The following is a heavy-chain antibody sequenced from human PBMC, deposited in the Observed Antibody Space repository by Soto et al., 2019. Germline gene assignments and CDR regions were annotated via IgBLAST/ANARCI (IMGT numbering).Heavy chain of an antibody. CDR1: GFTFSSYA. V-gene: IGHV3-23*01. D-gene: IGHD2-15*01. CDR2: ISGSGGST. Sequence: GGSLRLSCAASGFTFSSYAMTWVRQAPGKGLEWVSAISGSGGSTYYADSVKGRFTISRDNSKNTLFLQMDSLRAEDTAVYYCARGNDVVVAAATSDYWGQGTLVTVSS. CDR3: ARGNDVVVAAATSDY. J-gene: IGHJ4*02.